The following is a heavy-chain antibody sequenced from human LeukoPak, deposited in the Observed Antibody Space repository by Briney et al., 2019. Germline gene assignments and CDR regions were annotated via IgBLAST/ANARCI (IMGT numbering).Heavy chain of an antibody. V-gene: IGHV1-8*01. Sequence: ASVTASCKASGYTFTSYDINWVRQATGQGLEWMGWMNPNSGNTGYAQKFQGRVTMTRNTSISTAYMELSSLRPEDTAVYYCARGIYGDYGADYYYYYMDVWGKGTTVTVSS. J-gene: IGHJ6*03. CDR1: GYTFTSYD. CDR3: ARGIYGDYGADYYYYYMDV. CDR2: MNPNSGNT. D-gene: IGHD4-17*01.